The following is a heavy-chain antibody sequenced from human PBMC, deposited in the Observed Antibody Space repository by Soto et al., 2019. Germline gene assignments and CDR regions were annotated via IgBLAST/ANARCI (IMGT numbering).Heavy chain of an antibody. CDR2: ISGSGGST. V-gene: IGHV3-23*01. CDR1: GFTFSSYA. J-gene: IGHJ4*02. CDR3: AKRGDYYDSSGYYPFDY. Sequence: PGGSLRLSCAASGFTFSSYAMSWVRQAPGKGLEWVSAISGSGGSTYYADSVKGRFTISRDNSKNTLYLQMNSLRAEDTAVYYCAKRGDYYDSSGYYPFDYWGQGTLVTVSS. D-gene: IGHD3-22*01.